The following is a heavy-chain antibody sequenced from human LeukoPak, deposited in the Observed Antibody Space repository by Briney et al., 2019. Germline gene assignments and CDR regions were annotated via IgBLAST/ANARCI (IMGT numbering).Heavy chain of an antibody. V-gene: IGHV4-39*07. CDR2: VYSTGST. CDR1: GASISGGGYY. Sequence: SETLSLTCSVSGASISGGGYYWGWIRQPPGRGVEWIGNVYSTGSTYYNSSVKSRVTISVDTSKNQFSLKVTSVTAADTAVFYCAVMRARSFDFWGQGALVTVSS. J-gene: IGHJ4*02. CDR3: AVMRARSFDF.